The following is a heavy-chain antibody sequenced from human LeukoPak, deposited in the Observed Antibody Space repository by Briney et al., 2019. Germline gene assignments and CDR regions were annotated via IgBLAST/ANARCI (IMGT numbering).Heavy chain of an antibody. CDR3: ARGQGYPLEQWLAYFDY. J-gene: IGHJ4*02. V-gene: IGHV4-59*01. D-gene: IGHD6-19*01. CDR2: IYYSGST. Sequence: SETLSLTCTVSGGSISSYYWSWIRQPPGKGLEWIGYIYYSGSTNYNPSLKSRVTISVDTSKNQFSLKLSSVTAADTAVYYCARGQGYPLEQWLAYFDYWGQGTLVTVSS. CDR1: GGSISSYY.